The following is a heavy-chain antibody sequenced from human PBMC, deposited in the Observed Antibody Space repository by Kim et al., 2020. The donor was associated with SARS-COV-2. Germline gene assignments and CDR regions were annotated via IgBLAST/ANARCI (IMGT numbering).Heavy chain of an antibody. D-gene: IGHD3-10*01. CDR2: ISAYNGNT. V-gene: IGHV1-18*01. Sequence: ASVKVSCKASGYTFTSYGISWVRQAPGQGLEWMGWISAYNGNTNYAQKLQGRVTMTTDTSTSTAYMELRSLRSDDTAVYYCARGLGGPVLLWFGEAPGGFDPWGQGTLVTVSS. CDR1: GYTFTSYG. J-gene: IGHJ5*02. CDR3: ARGLGGPVLLWFGEAPGGFDP.